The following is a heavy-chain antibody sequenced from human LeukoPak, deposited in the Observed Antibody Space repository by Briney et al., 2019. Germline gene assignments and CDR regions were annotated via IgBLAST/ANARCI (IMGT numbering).Heavy chain of an antibody. J-gene: IGHJ4*02. CDR1: GFTFSSYA. V-gene: IGHV3-30*04. CDR2: ISYDGSDK. CDR3: ARARPSMWIDY. D-gene: IGHD5-12*01. Sequence: GGSLRLSCAASGFTFSSYAMSWVRQAPGKGLEWVAVISYDGSDKFYADSVKGRFTISRDSSKNTLYLQMNSLRPEDTTVYYCARARPSMWIDYWGQGTLVTVSS.